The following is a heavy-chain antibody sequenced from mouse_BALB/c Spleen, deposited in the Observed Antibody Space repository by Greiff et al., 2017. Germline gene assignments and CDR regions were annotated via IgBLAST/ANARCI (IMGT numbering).Heavy chain of an antibody. Sequence: QVQLKESGAELVRPGSSVKISCKASGYAFSSYWMNWVKQRPGQGLEWIGQIYPGDGDTNYNGKFKGKATLTADKSSSTAYMQLSSLTSEDSAVYFCARQRGLYYAMDYWGQGTSVTVSS. CDR3: ARQRGLYYAMDY. CDR1: GYAFSSYW. V-gene: IGHV1-80*01. D-gene: IGHD6-2*01. CDR2: IYPGDGDT. J-gene: IGHJ4*01.